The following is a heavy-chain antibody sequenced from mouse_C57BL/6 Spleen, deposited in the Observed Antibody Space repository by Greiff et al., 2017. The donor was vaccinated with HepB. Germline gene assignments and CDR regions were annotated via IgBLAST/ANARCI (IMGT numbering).Heavy chain of an antibody. CDR1: GYTFTSYT. CDR3: ARRGVTTLYYFDY. D-gene: IGHD2-2*01. V-gene: IGHV1-4*01. J-gene: IGHJ2*01. CDR2: INPSSGYT. Sequence: LQESGAELARPGASVKMSCKASGYTFTSYTMHWVKQRPGQGLEWIGYINPSSGYTKYNQKFKDKATLTADKSSSTAYMQLSSLTSEDSAVYYCARRGVTTLYYFDYWGQGTTLTVSS.